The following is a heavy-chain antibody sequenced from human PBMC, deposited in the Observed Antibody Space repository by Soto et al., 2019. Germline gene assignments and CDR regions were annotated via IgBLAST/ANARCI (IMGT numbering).Heavy chain of an antibody. Sequence: ASVKVSCKASGYTFTSYGISWVRQAPGQGLEWMGWISGYTGNTNYEQKLQGRVTVTTDTSTSTAYMELRSLRSDDTAVYYCARDDVGVPGYVPDYWGPGTLVTVSS. V-gene: IGHV1-18*01. D-gene: IGHD5-12*01. CDR2: ISGYTGNT. J-gene: IGHJ4*02. CDR3: ARDDVGVPGYVPDY. CDR1: GYTFTSYG.